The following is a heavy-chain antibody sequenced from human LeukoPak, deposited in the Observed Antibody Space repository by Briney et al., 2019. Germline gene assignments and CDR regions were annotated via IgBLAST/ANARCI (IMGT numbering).Heavy chain of an antibody. CDR1: GFTFSSYS. V-gene: IGHV3-21*01. CDR2: ISSSSSYI. J-gene: IGHJ6*03. D-gene: IGHD5-12*01. Sequence: SGGSLRLSCAASGFTFSSYSMNWVRQAPGKGLEWVSSISSSSSYIYYADSVKGRFTISRDNAKNSLYLQMNSLRAEDTAVYYCARDLYSGYDPYYYYYYMDVWGKGPRSPSP. CDR3: ARDLYSGYDPYYYYYYMDV.